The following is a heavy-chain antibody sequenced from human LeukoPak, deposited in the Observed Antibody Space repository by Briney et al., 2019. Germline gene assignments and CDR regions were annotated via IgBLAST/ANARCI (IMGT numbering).Heavy chain of an antibody. D-gene: IGHD6-6*01. CDR1: GFTFSSYS. CDR3: ATHHKYSTPG. Sequence: PGGSLRLSCAASGFTFSSYSMNWVRQAPGKGLEWVSSISSSSSYIYYADSVKGRFTISRDNAKNSLYLQMNNLRAEDTAVYYCATHHKYSTPGWGQGTLVTVSS. J-gene: IGHJ4*02. CDR2: ISSSSSYI. V-gene: IGHV3-21*01.